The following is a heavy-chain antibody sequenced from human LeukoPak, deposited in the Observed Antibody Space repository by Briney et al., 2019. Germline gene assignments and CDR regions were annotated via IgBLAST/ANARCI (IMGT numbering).Heavy chain of an antibody. V-gene: IGHV3-7*02. D-gene: IGHD3-10*01. CDR3: ARPNYYGSGSYYNY. CDR2: INQDGSNK. CDR1: GFTFSSYW. Sequence: PGGSLRLSCAASGFTFSSYWMSWVRQAPGKGLEWVANINQDGSNKYYVDSVKGRFTISRDNAKNSLYLQMNSLRAEDTAVYYCARPNYYGSGSYYNYWGQGTLVTVSS. J-gene: IGHJ4*02.